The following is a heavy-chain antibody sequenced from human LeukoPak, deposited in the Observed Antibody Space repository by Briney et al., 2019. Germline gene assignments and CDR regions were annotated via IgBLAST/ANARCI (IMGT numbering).Heavy chain of an antibody. CDR2: INPSGGST. CDR1: GYTFNNHY. Sequence: APVKVSCKASGYTFNNHYMYWVRQAPGQGLEWMGVINPSGGSTSYAQKFQGRVTMTRDTSTRTVYMEVNSLRSEDTAVYYCARQGTYSSAIGMGYWGQGTLVTVSS. J-gene: IGHJ4*02. V-gene: IGHV1-46*02. CDR3: ARQGTYSSAIGMGY. D-gene: IGHD6-19*01.